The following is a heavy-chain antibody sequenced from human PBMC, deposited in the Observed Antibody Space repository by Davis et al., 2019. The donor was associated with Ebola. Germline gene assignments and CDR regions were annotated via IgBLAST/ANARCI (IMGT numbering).Heavy chain of an antibody. V-gene: IGHV4-39*07. CDR2: IYDSGRT. CDR3: ARGWPSTVTTDYYAMDA. J-gene: IGHJ6*04. Sequence: SETLSLTCTVSGDSVSSTKYFWDWIRQSPGKGLEWMGTIYDSGRTYYNPSLKSRVTISVDTSKNQFSLKVNSVTAADTAVYYCARGWPSTVTTDYYAMDAWGKGTTVTVSS. D-gene: IGHD4-17*01. CDR1: GDSVSSTKYF.